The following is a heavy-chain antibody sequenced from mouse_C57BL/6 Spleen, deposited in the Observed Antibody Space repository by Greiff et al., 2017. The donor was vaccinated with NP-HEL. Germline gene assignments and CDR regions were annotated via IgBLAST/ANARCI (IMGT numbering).Heavy chain of an antibody. V-gene: IGHV1-52*01. Sequence: QVQLQQPGAELVRPGSSVKLSCKASGYTFTSYWMHWVKQRPIQGHEWIGNIDPSDSETHYNQKFKDKATLTVDKSSSTAYMQLSSLSSEDSAVYYCARRLRENYYAMDYWGQGTSVTVSS. CDR3: ARRLRENYYAMDY. CDR2: IDPSDSET. D-gene: IGHD1-1*01. CDR1: GYTFTSYW. J-gene: IGHJ4*01.